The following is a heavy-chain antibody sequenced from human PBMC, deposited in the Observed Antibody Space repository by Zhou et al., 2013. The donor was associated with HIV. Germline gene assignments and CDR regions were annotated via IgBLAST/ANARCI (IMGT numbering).Heavy chain of an antibody. CDR2: LIPLSGVL. V-gene: IGHV1-69*15. J-gene: IGHJ4*02. CDR1: GGTFSSYA. D-gene: IGHD3-10*01. Sequence: QVQLVQSGAEVKKPGSSVKVSCKASGGTFSSYAFNWVRQAPGQGLEWMGRLIPLSGVLNSAPKFQGRLSLTADVSTSTAYMELTSLTSEDTAVYYCARPYGSDNYYNLGFDYWGQGSLITVSS. CDR3: ARPYGSDNYYNLGFDY.